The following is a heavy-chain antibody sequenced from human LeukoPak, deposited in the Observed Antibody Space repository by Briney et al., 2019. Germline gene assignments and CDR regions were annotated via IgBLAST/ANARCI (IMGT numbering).Heavy chain of an antibody. V-gene: IGHV1-69*04. CDR1: GGTFSSYA. CDR2: IIPILGIA. CDR3: AREQTTVTTDWFDP. D-gene: IGHD4-11*01. J-gene: IGHJ5*02. Sequence: SVKVSCEASGGTFSSYAISWVRQAPGQGLEWMGRIIPILGIANYAQKFQGRVTITADKSTSTAYMELSSLRSEDTAVYYCAREQTTVTTDWFDPWGQGTLVTVSS.